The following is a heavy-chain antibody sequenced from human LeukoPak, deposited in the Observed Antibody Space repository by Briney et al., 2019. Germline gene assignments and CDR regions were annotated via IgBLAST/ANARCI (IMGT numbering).Heavy chain of an antibody. J-gene: IGHJ4*02. Sequence: ASVKVSCKASGYTFTSYYMHWVRQAPGQGLEWMGIINPSGGSTSYAQKFQGRVTITADESTSTAYMELSSLRSEDTAVYYCAREVRSSAFDYWGQGTLVTVSS. CDR1: GYTFTSYY. CDR2: INPSGGST. D-gene: IGHD6-6*01. CDR3: AREVRSSAFDY. V-gene: IGHV1-46*01.